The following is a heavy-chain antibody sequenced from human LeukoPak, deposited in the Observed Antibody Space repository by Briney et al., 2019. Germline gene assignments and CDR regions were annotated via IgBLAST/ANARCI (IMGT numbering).Heavy chain of an antibody. CDR1: GFTVSSNY. D-gene: IGHD3-3*01. CDR3: ARVGSDDFWTTDY. Sequence: GGSLRLSCAASGFTVSSNYMSWVRQAPGNGLDWVSVIYSGGSTYYADSVKGRFTISRDNSKNTLYLQMNSLRAEDTAVYYCARVGSDDFWTTDYWGQGTLVTVSS. J-gene: IGHJ4*02. CDR2: IYSGGST. V-gene: IGHV3-66*02.